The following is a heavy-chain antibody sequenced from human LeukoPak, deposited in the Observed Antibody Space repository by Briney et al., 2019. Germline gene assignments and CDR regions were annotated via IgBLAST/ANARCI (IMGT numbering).Heavy chain of an antibody. D-gene: IGHD6-6*01. CDR3: AKDILYSSSTYRWGCDY. J-gene: IGHJ4*02. V-gene: IGHV3-23*01. CDR2: IGGTGSFT. Sequence: GGSLRLSCVASGFTFSNYGMSWVRQADGKGLEWVSGIGGTGSFTNYADSVKGRFTVSTANSKSPLYLQMNTLKAEDTAIYYCAKDILYSSSTYRWGCDYWGRETLVTVSS. CDR1: GFTFSNYG.